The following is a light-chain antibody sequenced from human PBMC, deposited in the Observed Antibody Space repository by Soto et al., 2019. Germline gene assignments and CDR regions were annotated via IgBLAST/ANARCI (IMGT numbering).Light chain of an antibody. V-gene: IGKV3-20*01. CDR3: QQYGDLPWT. J-gene: IGKJ5*01. CDR2: GAS. CDR1: QSVSSSY. Sequence: ALTQSPGTLSSSPGERATLSCRASQSVSSSYLAWYQQKPGQAPRLLIYGASSRATGIPDRFSGSGSGTDFTLTINRLEPEDFAVYYCQQYGDLPWTFGQGTRLEIK.